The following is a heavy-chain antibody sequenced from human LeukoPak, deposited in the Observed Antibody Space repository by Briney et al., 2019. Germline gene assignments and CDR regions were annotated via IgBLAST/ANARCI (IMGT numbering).Heavy chain of an antibody. CDR2: IYSSGTI. V-gene: IGHV4-4*07. CDR3: ARGVARSSKFHFSYYFDY. J-gene: IGHJ4*02. Sequence: SETLSLTCSVSGGSISSYYWSWIRQPAGKGLEWIGRIYSSGTITYNPSLQSRVTISVDTSKNQFSLKLSSVTAADTAVYYCARGVARSSKFHFSYYFDYWGQGTLVTVSS. D-gene: IGHD6-6*01. CDR1: GGSISSYY.